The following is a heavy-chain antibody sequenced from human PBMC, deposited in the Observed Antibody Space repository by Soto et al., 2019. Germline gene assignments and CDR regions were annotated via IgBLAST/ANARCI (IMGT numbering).Heavy chain of an antibody. D-gene: IGHD2-15*01. CDR1: GYTFTSYG. Sequence: QVHLVQSGAEVKKPGASVKVSCKASGYTFTSYGITWVRQAPGQGLEWMGWISAHNGNTDYAQKPPGTVIGTRDTSSSTAYMELRSLRSDDTAVYYCARGWYVDYWGQGARVTVSS. CDR3: ARGWYVDY. CDR2: ISAHNGNT. J-gene: IGHJ4*02. V-gene: IGHV1-18*01.